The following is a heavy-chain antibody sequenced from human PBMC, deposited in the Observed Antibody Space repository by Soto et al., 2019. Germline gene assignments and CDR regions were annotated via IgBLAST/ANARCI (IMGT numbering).Heavy chain of an antibody. CDR2: IYYSGST. D-gene: IGHD5-18*01. Sequence: SETLSLTCTVSGGSISSYYWSWIRQPPGKGLEWIGYIYYSGSTNYNPSLKSRVTISVDTSKNQFSLKLSSVTAADTAVYYCACIFSGGYGYGFYYYGMDVWGQGTTVT. CDR3: ACIFSGGYGYGFYYYGMDV. J-gene: IGHJ6*02. V-gene: IGHV4-59*08. CDR1: GGSISSYY.